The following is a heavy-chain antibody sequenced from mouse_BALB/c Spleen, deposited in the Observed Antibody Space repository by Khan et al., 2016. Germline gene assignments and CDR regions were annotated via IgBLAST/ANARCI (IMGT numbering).Heavy chain of an antibody. D-gene: IGHD1-1*01. CDR1: GFDFRRYW. J-gene: IGHJ3*01. CDR2: INPDSRTI. CDR3: ARAGYSGYLVY. V-gene: IGHV4-1*02. Sequence: EVKLLEPGGGLVQPGGSLKLSCVDSGFDFRRYWMSWVRQAPGKGIEWIGEINPDSRTINYSPSLKDKFTISRDHAKRKLYLQMRKVRYEDTALYYCARAGYSGYLVYWGQGTLVSVSA.